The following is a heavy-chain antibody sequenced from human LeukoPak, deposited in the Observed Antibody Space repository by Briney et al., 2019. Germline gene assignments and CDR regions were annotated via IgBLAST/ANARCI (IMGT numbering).Heavy chain of an antibody. Sequence: AGGSLRLSCAASGFTLSSYAMSWVRQAPGKGREGVAVISGSGGSTYYADSVKGRFTISRDNSKNTLYLQMNSLRADDTAVYYCAKGRAAAGQITLNSPFDYWGQGTLVTVSS. CDR1: GFTLSSYA. J-gene: IGHJ4*02. CDR3: AKGRAAAGQITLNSPFDY. D-gene: IGHD6-13*01. CDR2: ISGSGGST. V-gene: IGHV3-23*01.